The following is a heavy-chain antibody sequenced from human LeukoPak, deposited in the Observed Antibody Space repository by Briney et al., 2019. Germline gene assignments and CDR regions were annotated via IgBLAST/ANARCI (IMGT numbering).Heavy chain of an antibody. CDR3: YYDSSGYYHFDY. J-gene: IGHJ4*02. D-gene: IGHD3-22*01. CDR2: IRYDGSNK. CDR1: GFTFSSYG. Sequence: GGSLRLSCAASGFTFSSYGMNWVRQAPGKGLEWVAFIRYDGSNKYYADSVKGRFTISRDNSKNTLYLQMNSLRAEDTAVYYCYYDSSGYYHFDYWGQGTLVTVSS. V-gene: IGHV3-30*02.